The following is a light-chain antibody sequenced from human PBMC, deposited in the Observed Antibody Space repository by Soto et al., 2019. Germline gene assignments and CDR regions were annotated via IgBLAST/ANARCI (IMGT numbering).Light chain of an antibody. CDR2: DAS. Sequence: EIQLTQSPSYMSTFVGDSIPITCRASQSIRGWLAWYQQKPGKAPNLLIYDASRLKSGVPSRFSGSGSGTEFTLTITSLQPDDFATYYCQQYNSFSPWTFGQGTKVDIK. V-gene: IGKV1-5*01. CDR3: QQYNSFSPWT. J-gene: IGKJ1*01. CDR1: QSIRGW.